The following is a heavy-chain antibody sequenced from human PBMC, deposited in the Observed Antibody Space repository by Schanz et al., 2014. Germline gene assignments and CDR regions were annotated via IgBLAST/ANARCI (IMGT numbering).Heavy chain of an antibody. CDR2: IYSDGST. CDR1: GFTVSSNY. Sequence: EVQLVESGGGLVQPGGSLRLSCAVSGFTVSSNYMSWVRQAPGKGLECVSIIYSDGSTYYVDSVKGRFIISRDNSKNTVYLQMNSLRAEDTAVYYCARDGFGGYLDSWGQGTLVTVSS. CDR3: ARDGFGGYLDS. D-gene: IGHD3-10*01. V-gene: IGHV3-66*01. J-gene: IGHJ4*02.